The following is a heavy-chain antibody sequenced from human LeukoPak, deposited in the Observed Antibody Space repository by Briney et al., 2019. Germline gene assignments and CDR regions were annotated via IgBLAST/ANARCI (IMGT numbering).Heavy chain of an antibody. CDR2: INWNGGST. V-gene: IGHV3-20*04. Sequence: GGSLRLSCAASGFTFDDYGMSWVRQAPGKGLEWVSGINWNGGSTGYADSVKGRFTISRDNAKNSLYLQMNSLRAEDTAVYYCARDPYYYDSSGYYGEGFDYWGQGTLVTVSS. CDR3: ARDPYYYDSSGYYGEGFDY. CDR1: GFTFDDYG. D-gene: IGHD3-22*01. J-gene: IGHJ4*02.